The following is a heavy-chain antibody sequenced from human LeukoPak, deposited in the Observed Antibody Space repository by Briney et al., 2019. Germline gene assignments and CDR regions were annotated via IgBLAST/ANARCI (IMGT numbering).Heavy chain of an antibody. Sequence: ASVTVSCKASGYTFTVYHIHWVRQAPGQGLEWMGWINPNSGGTNYAQNFQGRVTMTRDTSISTAYMELSRLISDDTAIYYCARVDDSSGYLRDGFDIWGQGTTVTVSS. J-gene: IGHJ3*02. CDR2: INPNSGGT. CDR1: GYTFTVYH. CDR3: ARVDDSSGYLRDGFDI. V-gene: IGHV1-2*02. D-gene: IGHD3-22*01.